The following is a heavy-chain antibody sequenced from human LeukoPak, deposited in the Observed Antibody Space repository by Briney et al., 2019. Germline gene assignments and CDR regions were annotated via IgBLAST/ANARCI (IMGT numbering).Heavy chain of an antibody. CDR2: ISGSGGST. V-gene: IGHV3-23*01. J-gene: IGHJ6*03. Sequence: GGSLRLSCAASGVTFSSYGMSWVRQAPGKGLEWVSAISGSGGSTYYADSVKGRFTISGDNSKNTLYLQMNRLRAEDTDVYYCAKWGSSSWTYYSYYYLDVWGKGATVTISS. CDR1: GVTFSSYG. D-gene: IGHD6-13*01. CDR3: AKWGSSSWTYYSYYYLDV.